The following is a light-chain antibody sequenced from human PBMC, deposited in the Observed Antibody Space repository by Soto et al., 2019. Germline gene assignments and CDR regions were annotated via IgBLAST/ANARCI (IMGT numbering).Light chain of an antibody. Sequence: QSVLTQPASVSGSPGQSIAISCTGNSSDFGSSNLLSWYQQYPGKAPKLIIYEGNRRPSGISGRFSGSMSGNTASLTISGLQAEDEAEYYCCSFARAYTSYVFGTGTKVTVL. CDR2: EGN. V-gene: IGLV2-23*01. CDR3: CSFARAYTSYV. J-gene: IGLJ1*01. CDR1: SSDFGSSNL.